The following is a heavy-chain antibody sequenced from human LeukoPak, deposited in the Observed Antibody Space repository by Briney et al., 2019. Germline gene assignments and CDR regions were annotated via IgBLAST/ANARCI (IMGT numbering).Heavy chain of an antibody. D-gene: IGHD3-16*01. J-gene: IGHJ6*02. Sequence: GGSLRLSCAASGFTFSSYWMDWARQAPGKGLEWVASINHNGNVNYYVDSVKGRFTISRDNAKNSLYLQMSNLRAEDMAVYFCARGGGLDVWGQGATVTVSS. CDR3: ARGGGLDV. V-gene: IGHV3-7*03. CDR1: GFTFSSYW. CDR2: INHNGNVN.